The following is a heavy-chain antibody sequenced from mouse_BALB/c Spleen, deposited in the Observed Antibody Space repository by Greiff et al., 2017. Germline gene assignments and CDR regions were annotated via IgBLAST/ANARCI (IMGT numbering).Heavy chain of an antibody. Sequence: EVHLVESGGGLVKPGGSLKLSCAASGFTFSSYTMSWVRQTPEKRLEWVATISSGGSYTYYPDSVKGRFTISRDNAKNTLYLQMSSLKSEDTAMYYCTRVEGYYGSSPYYAMDYWGQGTSVTVSS. V-gene: IGHV5-6-4*01. D-gene: IGHD1-1*01. CDR1: GFTFSSYT. CDR2: ISSGGSYT. J-gene: IGHJ4*01. CDR3: TRVEGYYGSSPYYAMDY.